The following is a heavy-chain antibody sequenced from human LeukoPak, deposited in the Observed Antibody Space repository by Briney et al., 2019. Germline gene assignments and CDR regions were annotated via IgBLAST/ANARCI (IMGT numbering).Heavy chain of an antibody. CDR1: GFTFSSYA. J-gene: IGHJ3*02. CDR3: AREAHLGAFDI. Sequence: GGSLRLSCAASGFTFSSYAMHWVRQAPGKGLEWVAVISYDGSNKYYADSVKGRFTISRDNSKNTLYLQMNSLRAEDTAVYYRAREAHLGAFDIWGQGTMVTVSS. D-gene: IGHD3-16*01. V-gene: IGHV3-30-3*01. CDR2: ISYDGSNK.